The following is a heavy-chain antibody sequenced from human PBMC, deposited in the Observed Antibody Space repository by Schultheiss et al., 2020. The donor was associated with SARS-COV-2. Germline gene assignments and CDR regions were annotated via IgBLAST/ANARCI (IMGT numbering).Heavy chain of an antibody. J-gene: IGHJ4*02. Sequence: GESLKISCAASGFTFSSYGMHWVRQAPGKGLEWVAVISYDGSNKYYADSVKGRFTISRDNSKNTLYLQLNSLRAEDTAVYYCAREGLYCSGGSCYTYYFDYWGQGTLVTVSS. CDR1: GFTFSSYG. CDR2: ISYDGSNK. CDR3: AREGLYCSGGSCYTYYFDY. D-gene: IGHD2-15*01. V-gene: IGHV3-30*03.